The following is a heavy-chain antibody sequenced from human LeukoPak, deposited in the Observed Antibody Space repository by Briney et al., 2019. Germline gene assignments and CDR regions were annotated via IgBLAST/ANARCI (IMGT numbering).Heavy chain of an antibody. Sequence: GGSLRLSCVTSPGYGFTSHWMNWVRQAPGKGLEWVANIKQDGREKYYVDSVKGRFTISRDNAKNSLYLQMNSLRAEDTAVYYCARDSDTAMVIDDALDIWGQGTMVTVSS. CDR1: PGYGFTSHW. D-gene: IGHD5-18*01. CDR2: IKQDGREK. V-gene: IGHV3-7*01. CDR3: ARDSDTAMVIDDALDI. J-gene: IGHJ3*02.